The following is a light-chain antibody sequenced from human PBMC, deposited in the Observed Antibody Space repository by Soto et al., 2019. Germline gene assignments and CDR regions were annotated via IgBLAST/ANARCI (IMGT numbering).Light chain of an antibody. V-gene: IGKV3-20*01. CDR3: QQYATSPCT. Sequence: EIVLTQSPGTLSLSPGERATLSCRASQTVDTNYLAWYQQIPGQAPRLLIYGASARATGIPDRFSGSGSGTDFTLTISRLDPEYSAVYYRQQYATSPCTFGQGTKVEIK. J-gene: IGKJ1*01. CDR2: GAS. CDR1: QTVDTNY.